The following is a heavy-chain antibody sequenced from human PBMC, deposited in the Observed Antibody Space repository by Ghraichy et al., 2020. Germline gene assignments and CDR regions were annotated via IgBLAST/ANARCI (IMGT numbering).Heavy chain of an antibody. CDR1: GGSISTNSYY. V-gene: IGHV4-39*01. J-gene: IGHJ6*02. D-gene: IGHD2-2*02. CDR2: IYYTGRT. Sequence: SETLSLTCTVSGGSISTNSYYWGWIRQSPGKGLEWIGSIYYTGRTYFNPSLGSRVTMSVDTSTNQFSLNLSPVTAADTAFYYCESGLGYCSSTSCYMPYYYYGLDVWGRGTTVTVSS. CDR3: ESGLGYCSSTSCYMPYYYYGLDV.